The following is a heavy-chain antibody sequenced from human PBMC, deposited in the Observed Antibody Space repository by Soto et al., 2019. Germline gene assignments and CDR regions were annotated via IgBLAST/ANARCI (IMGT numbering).Heavy chain of an antibody. D-gene: IGHD3-10*01. J-gene: IGHJ4*02. V-gene: IGHV3-53*01. Sequence: EVQLVESGGGLIQPGGSLRLSCAVSGFTVSNNYMSWVRQAPGKGLEGVSVIYSGGYTAYGDSVKGRFTISRDNSKNTLFFQINARRPGATAVFSCATHPGGGGYWGQGTLVTVSS. CDR3: ATHPGGGGY. CDR1: GFTVSNNY. CDR2: IYSGGYT.